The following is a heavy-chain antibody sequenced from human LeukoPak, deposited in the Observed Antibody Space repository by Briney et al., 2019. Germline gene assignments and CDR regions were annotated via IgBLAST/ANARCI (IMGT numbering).Heavy chain of an antibody. D-gene: IGHD3-22*01. J-gene: IGHJ4*02. CDR2: IKSKSDGGTT. Sequence: PGGSLRLSCAASGFTFSDAWMSWVRQAPGKGLEWVGRIKSKSDGGTTDYAAPVKGRFSISRDDSKNTLYLQMNSLRAEDTAVYYCARDYYDSSGYYYMDYWGQGTLVTVSS. CDR3: ARDYYDSSGYYYMDY. CDR1: GFTFSDAW. V-gene: IGHV3-15*01.